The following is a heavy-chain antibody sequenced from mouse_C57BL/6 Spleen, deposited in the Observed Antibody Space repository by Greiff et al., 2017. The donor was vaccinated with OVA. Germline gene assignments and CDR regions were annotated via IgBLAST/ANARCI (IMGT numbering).Heavy chain of an antibody. CDR2: IDPETGGT. CDR3: TRRGTSYAMDY. Sequence: VKLQESGAELVRPGASVTLSCKASGYTFTDYEMHWVKQTPVHGLEWIGAIDPETGGTAYNHKFKGKAILTADKSSSTAYMELRSLTSEDSAVYYCTRRGTSYAMDYWGQGTSVTVSS. D-gene: IGHD5-1*01. J-gene: IGHJ4*01. V-gene: IGHV1-15*01. CDR1: GYTFTDYE.